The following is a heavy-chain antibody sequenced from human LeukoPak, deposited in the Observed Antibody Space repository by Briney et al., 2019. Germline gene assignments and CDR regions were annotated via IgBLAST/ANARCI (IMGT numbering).Heavy chain of an antibody. D-gene: IGHD3-22*01. J-gene: IGHJ3*02. CDR1: GYTFTGYY. V-gene: IGHV1-2*02. CDR2: INPNSGGT. CDR3: ARFDYYDSSGLGDAFDI. Sequence: GASVKVSCKASGYTFTGYYLHWVRQAPGQGLEWMGWINPNSGGTNYARKFQGRVTMTRDTSISTAYMELSRLRSDDTAVYYCARFDYYDSSGLGDAFDIWGQGTMVTVSS.